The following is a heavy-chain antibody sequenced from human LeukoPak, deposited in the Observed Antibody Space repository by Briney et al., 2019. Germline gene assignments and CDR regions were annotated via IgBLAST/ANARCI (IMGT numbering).Heavy chain of an antibody. J-gene: IGHJ3*02. V-gene: IGHV3-48*03. CDR2: ISSSGSTI. CDR3: AREIKSFGYYDSSGYYRGSAFDI. Sequence: PGGSLRLSCAASGFTLSSYEMNWVRQAPGKGLEWVSYISSSGSTIYYADSVKGRFTISRDNAKNSLYLQMNSLRAEDTAVYYCAREIKSFGYYDSSGYYRGSAFDIWGQGTMVTVSS. D-gene: IGHD3-22*01. CDR1: GFTLSSYE.